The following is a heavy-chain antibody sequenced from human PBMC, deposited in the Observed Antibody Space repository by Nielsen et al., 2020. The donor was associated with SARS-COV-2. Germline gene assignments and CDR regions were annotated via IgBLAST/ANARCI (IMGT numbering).Heavy chain of an antibody. V-gene: IGHV3-9*01. CDR2: ISWNSGSI. CDR3: TRLPTRYCSSTSCSTDYYYYMDV. CDR1: GFTFDDYA. Sequence: SLKISCAASGFTFDDYAMHWVRQAPGKGLEWVSGISWNSGSIGYADSVKGRFTISRDNAKNSLYLQMNSLRAEDTALYYCTRLPTRYCSSTSCSTDYYYYMDVWGKGTTVTVSS. D-gene: IGHD2-2*01. J-gene: IGHJ6*03.